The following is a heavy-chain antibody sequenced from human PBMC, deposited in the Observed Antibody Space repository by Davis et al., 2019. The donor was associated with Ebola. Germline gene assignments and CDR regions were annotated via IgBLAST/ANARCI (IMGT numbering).Heavy chain of an antibody. CDR3: ARHLSYYYYYYGMDV. Sequence: GESLKISCKGSGYSFTSYWIGRVRQMPGKGLEWMGIIYPGDSDIRYSPSFQGQVTISADKSISTAYLQWSSLKASDTAMYYCARHLSYYYYYYGMDVWGQGTTVTVSS. CDR1: GYSFTSYW. CDR2: IYPGDSDI. V-gene: IGHV5-51*01. J-gene: IGHJ6*02.